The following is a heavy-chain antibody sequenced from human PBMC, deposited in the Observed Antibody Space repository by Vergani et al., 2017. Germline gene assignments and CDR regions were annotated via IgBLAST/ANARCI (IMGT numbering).Heavy chain of an antibody. CDR1: GFTFTSSA. CDR2: IVVGSGNT. J-gene: IGHJ6*03. Sequence: QMQLVQSGPEVKKPGTSVKVSCKASGFTFTSSAVQWVRQARGQRLEWIGWIVVGSGNTNYAQKFQERVTITRDMSTSTAYMELSSLRSEDTAVYYCAAGLDCSSTSCYTEGVDMDVWGKGP. CDR3: AAGLDCSSTSCYTEGVDMDV. D-gene: IGHD2-2*02. V-gene: IGHV1-58*01.